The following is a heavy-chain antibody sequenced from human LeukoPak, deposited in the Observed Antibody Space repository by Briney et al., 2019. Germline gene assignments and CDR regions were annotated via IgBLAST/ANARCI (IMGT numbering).Heavy chain of an antibody. J-gene: IGHJ3*02. CDR3: ARAGTLKDAFDI. V-gene: IGHV4-34*01. Sequence: SETLSLTCAVYGGSFNDYYWTWIRQSPGKGLEWIGEINHSGTINSNPSLKSRLTISVDTSKNQFSLKLSSVTAADTAVYYCARAGTLKDAFDIWGQGTMVTVSS. D-gene: IGHD1-1*01. CDR1: GGSFNDYY. CDR2: INHSGTI.